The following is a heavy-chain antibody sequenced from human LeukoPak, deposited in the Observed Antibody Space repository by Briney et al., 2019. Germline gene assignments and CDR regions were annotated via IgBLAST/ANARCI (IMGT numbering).Heavy chain of an antibody. Sequence: GGSLRLSCAASGFTFSSYTMNWVRQAPGKGLEWVSSISSSSGYIYYADSVKGRFTISRDNSKNTLYLQMNSLRAEDTAVYYCAKVDYYDSSGYYYHIDYWGQGTLVTVSS. CDR3: AKVDYYDSSGYYYHIDY. V-gene: IGHV3-21*01. CDR2: ISSSSGYI. J-gene: IGHJ4*02. CDR1: GFTFSSYT. D-gene: IGHD3-22*01.